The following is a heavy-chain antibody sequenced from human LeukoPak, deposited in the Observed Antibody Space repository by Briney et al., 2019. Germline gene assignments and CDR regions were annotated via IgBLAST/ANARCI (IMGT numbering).Heavy chain of an antibody. J-gene: IGHJ5*02. CDR2: INAGNGNT. CDR3: ARMEIKLVRYWFDP. CDR1: GYTFTSYA. V-gene: IGHV1-3*01. D-gene: IGHD6-6*01. Sequence: ASVKVSCKASGYTFTSYAMHWVRQSPGQRLEWLRWINAGNGNTKYSQKFQGRVTITRDTSASTAYMELSSLRSEDTAVYYCARMEIKLVRYWFDPWGQGTLVTVSS.